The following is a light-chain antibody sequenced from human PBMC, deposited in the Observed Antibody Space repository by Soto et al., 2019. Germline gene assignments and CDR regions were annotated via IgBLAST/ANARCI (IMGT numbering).Light chain of an antibody. V-gene: IGKV1-39*01. J-gene: IGKJ2*01. CDR2: AAS. CDR3: QQSYSTPRT. Sequence: DIQMTQSPSSLSASLGDRVTITCRASQRIATYLNWYRQKPGKAPELLIYAASSLQSGVPSTLSGSGSGTDFTLTISSLQPDDFATYYCQQSYSTPRTFGQGNKLEI. CDR1: QRIATY.